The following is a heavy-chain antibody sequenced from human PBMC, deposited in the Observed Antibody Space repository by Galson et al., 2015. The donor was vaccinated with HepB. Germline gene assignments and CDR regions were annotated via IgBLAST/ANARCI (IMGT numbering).Heavy chain of an antibody. Sequence: SLRLSCAASGFTFSNYAFYWVRQAPGKGLECVALMSYDGSKEYYADSVKGRFTISRDISKNTLYLQMNSLRTEDTAVYYCARGNYYYHSDTDREGLFDAFDIWGQGTMVTVSS. D-gene: IGHD3-22*01. J-gene: IGHJ3*02. CDR2: MSYDGSKE. V-gene: IGHV3-30-3*01. CDR3: ARGNYYYHSDTDREGLFDAFDI. CDR1: GFTFSNYA.